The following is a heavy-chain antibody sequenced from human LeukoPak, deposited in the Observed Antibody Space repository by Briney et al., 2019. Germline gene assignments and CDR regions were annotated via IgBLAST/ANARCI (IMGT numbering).Heavy chain of an antibody. Sequence: PGGSLRLSCAASGLTFSNYWMSWFRQAPGKGLKWVANIKEDGSAKYYVDSLKGRFTISRDNAKNSLYLQMNSLRAEDTAVYYCATEVYYYMDVWGKGTTVTVSS. CDR2: IKEDGSAK. CDR3: ATEVYYYMDV. CDR1: GLTFSNYW. J-gene: IGHJ6*03. V-gene: IGHV3-7*01.